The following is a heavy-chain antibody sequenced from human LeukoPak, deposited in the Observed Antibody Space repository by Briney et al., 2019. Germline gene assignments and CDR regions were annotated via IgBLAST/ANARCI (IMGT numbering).Heavy chain of an antibody. CDR1: GFTFSDYY. Sequence: GGSLRLSCAASGFTFSDYYMSWIRQAPGKGLEWVSYISSSGSTIYYADSVKGRFTISRDNAKNSLYLQMNSLRAEDTAVYYCARAQDIVVVVAANPHYWGQGTLVTVSS. V-gene: IGHV3-11*04. CDR2: ISSSGSTI. CDR3: ARAQDIVVVVAANPHY. J-gene: IGHJ4*02. D-gene: IGHD2-15*01.